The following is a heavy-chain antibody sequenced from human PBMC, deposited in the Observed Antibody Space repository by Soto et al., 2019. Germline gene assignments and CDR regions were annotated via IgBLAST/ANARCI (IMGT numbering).Heavy chain of an antibody. V-gene: IGHV1-3*01. J-gene: IGHJ4*02. CDR1: GYTFTSYA. CDR2: INAGNGNT. Sequence: QVQLVQSGAEVKKPGASVKVSCKASGYTFTSYAMHWVRQAPGQRLEWMGWINAGNGNTKYSQKFQGRVTITRDTSGSTAYMELSSLRSEATAVYYCARGLNGYLHYFDYWGQGTLVTVSS. CDR3: ARGLNGYLHYFDY. D-gene: IGHD5-18*01.